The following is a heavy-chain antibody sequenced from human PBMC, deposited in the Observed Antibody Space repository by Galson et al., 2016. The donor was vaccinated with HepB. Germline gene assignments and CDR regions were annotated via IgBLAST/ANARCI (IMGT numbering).Heavy chain of an antibody. CDR2: INTNTGKS. Sequence: SVKVSCKASGYTVTTYAMNWVRQAPGQGLEWMGWINTNTGKSTYAQGFTGRFVFSLDTSVTTAYLQINSLKAEDTAVYYCARDGVVTTPRANWFDPWGQGTLVTVSS. CDR3: ARDGVVTTPRANWFDP. D-gene: IGHD2-21*02. J-gene: IGHJ5*02. V-gene: IGHV7-4-1*02. CDR1: GYTVTTYA.